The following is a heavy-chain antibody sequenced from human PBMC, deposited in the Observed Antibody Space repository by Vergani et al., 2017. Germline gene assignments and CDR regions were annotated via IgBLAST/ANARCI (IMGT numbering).Heavy chain of an antibody. D-gene: IGHD6-13*01. CDR3: ARHIMSTFSWYDVTMSVVP. Sequence: QLQLRESGPGLVKPSETLSLTCTVSADSISKSDHFWGWIRQPPGQGLEWIGSLSYSGSNYYNPSLKSRLSMSIDASKNLFSLMLRSVTAAATGVYFCARHIMSTFSWYDVTMSVVPWCRGTQVTVSS. CDR2: LSYSGSN. J-gene: IGHJ5*02. CDR1: ADSISKSDHF. V-gene: IGHV4-39*01.